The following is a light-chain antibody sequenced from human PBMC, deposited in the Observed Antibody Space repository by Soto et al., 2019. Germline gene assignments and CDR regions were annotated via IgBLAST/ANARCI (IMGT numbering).Light chain of an antibody. CDR3: QQYGRSPPWT. CDR2: GAS. J-gene: IGKJ1*01. Sequence: EIVLTQSPGTLSLSPGERATLSCRASQSVSSSYLAWYQQKPGQAPRLLIYGASSRATCIPDRFSGSGSGTDFPLTIRRLEPEDFAVYYFQQYGRSPPWTFGQGTKVELK. CDR1: QSVSSSY. V-gene: IGKV3-20*01.